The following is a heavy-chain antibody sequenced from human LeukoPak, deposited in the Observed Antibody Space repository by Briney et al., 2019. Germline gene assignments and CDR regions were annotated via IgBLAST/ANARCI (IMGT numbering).Heavy chain of an antibody. D-gene: IGHD1-26*01. J-gene: IGHJ4*02. V-gene: IGHV3-30*04. Sequence: GGSLRLSCVVSGFTFSNYAMHWVRQAPGQAPGKGLEWVAVMSYDGSHEYYADSVKGRFTISRDNPKSTLYLQMNSLRPEDTAVYYCAGAFGGSYSSTVDYWGQGTLVTVSS. CDR1: GFTFSNYA. CDR2: MSYDGSHE. CDR3: AGAFGGSYSSTVDY.